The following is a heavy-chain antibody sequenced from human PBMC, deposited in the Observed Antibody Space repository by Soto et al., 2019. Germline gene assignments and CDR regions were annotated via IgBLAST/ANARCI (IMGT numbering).Heavy chain of an antibody. CDR2: VDPRSSAT. D-gene: IGHD4-17*01. V-gene: IGHV1-2*02. CDR3: ATDDYGAYAF. Sequence: ASVKVSFKPFGYTFTAYYIHWVRQAPGQGLEFVGWVDPRSSATNYAQRFQGRVVMTRXXXXXXVXMELSGLTSDDTAIYYCATDDYGAYAFWG. J-gene: IGHJ3*01. CDR1: GYTFTAYY.